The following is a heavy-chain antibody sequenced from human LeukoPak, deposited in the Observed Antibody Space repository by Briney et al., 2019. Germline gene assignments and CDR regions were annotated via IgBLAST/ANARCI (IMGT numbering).Heavy chain of an antibody. CDR3: ASTRNYDLWSGSGYFDL. V-gene: IGHV4-61*02. D-gene: IGHD3-3*01. CDR2: IYTSGST. Sequence: SQTLSPTCTVSGGSISSGSYYWSWIRQPAGKGLEWIGRIYTSGSTNYNPSLKSRVTISVDTSKNQFSLKLSSVTAADTAVYYCASTRNYDLWSGSGYFDLWGRGTLVTVSS. CDR1: GGSISSGSYY. J-gene: IGHJ2*01.